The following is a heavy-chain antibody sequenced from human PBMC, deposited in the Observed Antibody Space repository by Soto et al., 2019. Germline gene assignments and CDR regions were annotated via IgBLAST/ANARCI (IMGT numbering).Heavy chain of an antibody. D-gene: IGHD6-25*01. CDR1: GGSISSYY. Sequence: PSETLSLTCTVSGGSISSYYWSWIRQPPGKGLEWIGYIYYSGSTNYNPYTGGTSYAQKFQGWVTMTRDTSISTVYMELSSLKSDDTAVYYCARDRADQEIAADPYFDYWGQGTLVTVSS. J-gene: IGHJ4*02. V-gene: IGHV4-59*01. CDR3: ARDRADQEIAADPYFDY. CDR2: IYYSGST.